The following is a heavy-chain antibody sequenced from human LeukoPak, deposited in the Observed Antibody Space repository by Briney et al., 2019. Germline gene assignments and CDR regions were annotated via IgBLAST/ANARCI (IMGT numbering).Heavy chain of an antibody. CDR3: ARHRSQLWRNLIDY. Sequence: SETLSLTCTVSGYSISSGYYWSWIRQPPGKGLEWIGEINHSGSTNYNPSLKSRVTISVDTSKNQFSLKLSSVTAADTAVYYCARHRSQLWRNLIDYWGQGTLVTVSS. CDR1: GYSISSGYY. D-gene: IGHD5-18*01. J-gene: IGHJ4*02. V-gene: IGHV4-38-2*02. CDR2: INHSGST.